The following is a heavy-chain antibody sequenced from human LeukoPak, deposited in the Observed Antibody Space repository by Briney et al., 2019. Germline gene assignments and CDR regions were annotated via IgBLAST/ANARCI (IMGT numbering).Heavy chain of an antibody. CDR1: GGSISSGGYS. V-gene: IGHV4-30-2*01. CDR2: IYHSGST. Sequence: SETLSLTCAVSGGSISSGGYSWSWIRQPPGKGLEWIGYIYHSGSTYYNPSLKSRVTISVDRSKNQFSLKLSSVTAADTAVYYCARVMREGYCSSTSCYSGVAPLYGMDVWGQGTTVTVSS. J-gene: IGHJ6*02. CDR3: ARVMREGYCSSTSCYSGVAPLYGMDV. D-gene: IGHD2-2*01.